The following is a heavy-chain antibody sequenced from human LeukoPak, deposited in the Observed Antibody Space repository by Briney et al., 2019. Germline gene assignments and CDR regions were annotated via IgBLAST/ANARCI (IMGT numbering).Heavy chain of an antibody. Sequence: PSETLSLTCTVSGGSISSYYWSWIRQPPGKGLEWIGYIYYSGSTNYNPSLKSRVTISVDTSKNQFSLKLSSVTAADTAVYYCAGLGDYRFFDYWGQGTLITVSS. CDR3: AGLGDYRFFDY. V-gene: IGHV4-59*01. CDR2: IYYSGST. CDR1: GGSISSYY. J-gene: IGHJ4*02. D-gene: IGHD4-17*01.